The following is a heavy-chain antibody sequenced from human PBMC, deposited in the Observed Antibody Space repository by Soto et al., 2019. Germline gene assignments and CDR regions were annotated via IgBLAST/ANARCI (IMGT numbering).Heavy chain of an antibody. V-gene: IGHV4-59*12. CDR1: GGSISSYS. D-gene: IGHD3-22*01. J-gene: IGHJ4*02. CDR3: ARGMRYYDSRRVLFAY. CDR2: IYYSGST. Sequence: SETLSLTCTVSGGSISSYSWNWIRQPPGKGVEWIGCIYYSGSTKYNPSLKSRVTISVDTSKNQFSLKLSSVTAADTAVYYCARGMRYYDSRRVLFAYWGQGTLVTVSS.